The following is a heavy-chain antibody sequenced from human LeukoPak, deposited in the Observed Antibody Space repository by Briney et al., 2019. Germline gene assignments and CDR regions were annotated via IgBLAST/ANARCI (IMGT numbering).Heavy chain of an antibody. J-gene: IGHJ6*03. Sequence: GGSLRLSCAASGFTFNSYSMNWVRQAPGKGLEWVSSISSSSSYIYYADSVKGRFTISRDNAKNSLYLQMNSLRAEDTAVYYCARVRYGSGTPIRYYMDVWGKGTTVTVSS. D-gene: IGHD3-10*01. V-gene: IGHV3-21*01. CDR2: ISSSSSYI. CDR3: ARVRYGSGTPIRYYMDV. CDR1: GFTFNSYS.